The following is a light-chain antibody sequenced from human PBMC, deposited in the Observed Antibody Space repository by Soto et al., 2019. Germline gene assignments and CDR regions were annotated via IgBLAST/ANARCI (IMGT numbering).Light chain of an antibody. CDR3: SSYAGSNPL. V-gene: IGLV2-8*01. CDR1: SSDVGGYNY. J-gene: IGLJ2*01. Sequence: QSALTQPPSASGSPGQSVTISCTGTSSDVGGYNYVSWYQQHPGKAPKLMIYEVSKRPSGVPDRFSGSKSGNTASLTVSGLQAEDEADYYCSSYAGSNPLFGGGIKVTVL. CDR2: EVS.